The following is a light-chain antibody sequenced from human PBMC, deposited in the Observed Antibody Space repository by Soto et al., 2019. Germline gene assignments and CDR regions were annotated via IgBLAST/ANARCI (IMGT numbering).Light chain of an antibody. CDR2: AAS. Sequence: EMVLTQSPSTLSLSPGERATLSCGASQSVSSYLAWYQQKPGQAPRLLIYAASTRAVGLPARFSGSGSGTAFTLTISSLEPEDVAVYYCQQRSQWPPMTFGQGTRLEIK. CDR1: QSVSSY. CDR3: QQRSQWPPMT. V-gene: IGKV3-11*01. J-gene: IGKJ5*01.